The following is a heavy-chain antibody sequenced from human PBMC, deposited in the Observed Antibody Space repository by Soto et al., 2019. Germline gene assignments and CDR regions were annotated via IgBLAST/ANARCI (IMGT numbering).Heavy chain of an antibody. D-gene: IGHD6-13*01. V-gene: IGHV4-30-4*01. J-gene: IGHJ6*02. CDR2: IYYSGST. CDR3: ARGAADPHYYYYYGMDV. Sequence: PSETLSLTCTVSGGSISSGDYYWSWIRQPPGKGLEWIGYIYYSGSTYYNPSLKSRVTISVDTSKNQFSLKLSSVTAADTAVYYCARGAADPHYYYYYGMDVWGQGTTVTVSS. CDR1: GGSISSGDYY.